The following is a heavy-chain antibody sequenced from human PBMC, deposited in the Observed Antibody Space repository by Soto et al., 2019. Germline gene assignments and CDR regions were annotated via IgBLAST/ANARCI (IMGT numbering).Heavy chain of an antibody. Sequence: SGPTLVNPTQTLTLTCTFSGFSLSTSGMCVSWIRQPTGKALEWLALIDWDDDKYYSTSLKTRLTISKDTSKNQVVLTMTNMDPVDTATYYCAHFGYSSSWYTILFDYCGQGTLVTVSS. D-gene: IGHD6-13*01. CDR3: AHFGYSSSWYTILFDY. CDR1: GFSLSTSGMC. J-gene: IGHJ4*02. V-gene: IGHV2-70*12. CDR2: IDWDDDK.